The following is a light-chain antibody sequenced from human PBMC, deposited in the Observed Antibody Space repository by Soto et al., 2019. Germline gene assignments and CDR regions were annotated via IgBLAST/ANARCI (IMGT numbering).Light chain of an antibody. J-gene: IGKJ1*01. CDR1: HTISSW. CDR2: KAS. CDR3: QQYNNYLWT. V-gene: IGKV1-5*03. Sequence: DIQMTQSPSTLSASVGDRVIIICRASHTISSWLAWYQQKPGKAPKLLIYKASSLESGVPSRFSGSGSGTEFTLTISSLQPDDFATYYCQQYNNYLWTFGQGTKVEIK.